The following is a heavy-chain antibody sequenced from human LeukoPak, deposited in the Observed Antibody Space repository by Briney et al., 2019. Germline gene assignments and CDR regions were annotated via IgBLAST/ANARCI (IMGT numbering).Heavy chain of an antibody. Sequence: GGSLRLSCAASGFTFSSYAMHWVRQAPGKGLEWVAVISYDGSNKYYADSVKGRFTISRDNSKNTLYLQMNSLRAEDTAVYYCARDFGLMVYAIQYYFDYWGQGTLVTVSS. CDR1: GFTFSSYA. CDR2: ISYDGSNK. V-gene: IGHV3-30*04. J-gene: IGHJ4*02. D-gene: IGHD2-8*01. CDR3: ARDFGLMVYAIQYYFDY.